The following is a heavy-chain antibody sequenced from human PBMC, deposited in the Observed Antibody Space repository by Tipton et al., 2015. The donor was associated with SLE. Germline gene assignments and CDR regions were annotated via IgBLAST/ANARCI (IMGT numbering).Heavy chain of an antibody. J-gene: IGHJ3*02. V-gene: IGHV3-53*04. CDR1: GFTFSSYA. Sequence: QLAQSGGGLVQPGGSLRLSCAASGFTFSSYAMSWVRQAPGKGLEWVSVIYSGGSTSYADFVRGRFTISRDSLKNTVYLQMNSLRAEDTAMYFCARDSDYDFWRGHLDAFDMWGQGTMVTVSS. CDR2: IYSGGST. CDR3: ARDSDYDFWRGHLDAFDM. D-gene: IGHD3-3*01.